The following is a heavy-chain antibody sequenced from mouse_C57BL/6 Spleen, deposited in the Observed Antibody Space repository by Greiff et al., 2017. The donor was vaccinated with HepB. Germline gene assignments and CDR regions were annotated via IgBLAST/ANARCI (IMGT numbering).Heavy chain of an antibody. CDR2: INPNNGGT. CDR3: AREGYGYAYYAMDY. Sequence: VQMQQSGPELVKPGASVKISCKASGYTFTDYYMNWVKQSHGKSLEWIGDINPNNGGTSYNQKFKGKATLTVDKSSSTAYMELRSLTSEDSAVYYCAREGYGYAYYAMDYWGQGTSVTVSS. J-gene: IGHJ4*01. CDR1: GYTFTDYY. V-gene: IGHV1-26*01. D-gene: IGHD2-2*01.